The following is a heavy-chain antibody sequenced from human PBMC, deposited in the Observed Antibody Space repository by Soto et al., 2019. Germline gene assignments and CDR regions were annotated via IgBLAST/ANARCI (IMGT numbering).Heavy chain of an antibody. D-gene: IGHD5-18*01. Sequence: QVQLVQSGAEVKKPGASVKVSCKASGYTFTSFGISWVRQAPGQGPEWTGWINAYNGNTKYAQKLQGRVTMTTGTSTSTAYMERRSLRSDATAVYYCASDQAMAQFDYWGQGTLVNVSS. CDR3: ASDQAMAQFDY. CDR1: GYTFTSFG. CDR2: INAYNGNT. J-gene: IGHJ4*02. V-gene: IGHV1-18*01.